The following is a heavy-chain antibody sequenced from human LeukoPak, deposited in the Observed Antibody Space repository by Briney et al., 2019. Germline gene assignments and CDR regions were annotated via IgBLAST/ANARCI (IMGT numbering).Heavy chain of an antibody. CDR3: ANEGYSVPALDFDY. V-gene: IGHV3-30*02. Sequence: GGSLRLSCAASGFTFSSYGMHWVRQAPGKGLEWVAFIRYDGSNKYYAGSVKGRFTISRDNSKNTLYLQMNSLRAEDTAVYYYANEGYSVPALDFDYWGQGTLVTVSS. CDR1: GFTFSSYG. J-gene: IGHJ4*02. CDR2: IRYDGSNK. D-gene: IGHD2-2*01.